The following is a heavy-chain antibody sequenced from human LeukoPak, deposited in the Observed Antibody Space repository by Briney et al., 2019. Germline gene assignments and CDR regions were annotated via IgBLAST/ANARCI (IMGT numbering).Heavy chain of an antibody. V-gene: IGHV1-46*01. CDR1: GYTFTSYH. CDR2: INPSGGST. J-gene: IGHJ4*02. Sequence: VASVKVSCKASGYTFTSYHMQWVRQAPGQGLEIMGIINPSGGSTTYAQKFQGRVTMTRDTSTSTVYMELSSLRSEDTAVYYCAKLAAAGTAHYYFDYWGQGTLVTVSS. D-gene: IGHD6-13*01. CDR3: AKLAAAGTAHYYFDY.